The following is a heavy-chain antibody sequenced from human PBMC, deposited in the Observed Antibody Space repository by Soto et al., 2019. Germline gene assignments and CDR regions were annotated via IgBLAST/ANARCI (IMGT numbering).Heavy chain of an antibody. CDR3: ARGRTRRLVVAASSWDY. V-gene: IGHV4-34*01. CDR2: INHSGST. D-gene: IGHD2-15*01. J-gene: IGHJ4*02. Sequence: QVQLQQWGAGLLKPSETLSLTCAVYGGSFSGYYWSWIRQPPGKGLEWIGEINHSGSTNYNPSLTSRATISVXXSXNXXSLKRRSVTAADTAVYYCARGRTRRLVVAASSWDYWGQGTLVTVSS. CDR1: GGSFSGYY.